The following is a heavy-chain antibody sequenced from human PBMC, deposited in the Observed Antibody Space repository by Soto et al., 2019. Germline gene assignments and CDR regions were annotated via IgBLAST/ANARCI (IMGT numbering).Heavy chain of an antibody. D-gene: IGHD3-3*01. CDR1: GFTFGSHA. Sequence: EVQLLESGGGLVQPGGSLRLSCAASGFTFGSHAMIWVRQAPGKGLEWVSAISGSGGSAYYADSVKGRFTISRDNSINTLYLQMNSLRADDTALYYCAKEPYSDFWSAYYDFDYWGQGTLVTVSS. V-gene: IGHV3-23*01. J-gene: IGHJ4*02. CDR2: ISGSGGSA. CDR3: AKEPYSDFWSAYYDFDY.